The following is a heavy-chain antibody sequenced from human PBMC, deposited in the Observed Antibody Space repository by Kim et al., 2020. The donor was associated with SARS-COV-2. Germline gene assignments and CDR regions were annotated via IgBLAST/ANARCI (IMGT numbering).Heavy chain of an antibody. CDR2: IKYDGSNK. CDR1: GFTFRYYT. D-gene: IGHD3-10*01. CDR3: AKEVELRCGELGYYAMD. J-gene: IGHJ6*01. Sequence: GGSLRLSCAASGFTFRYYTMHWVRQAPGKGLEWVASIKYDGSNKYYGDSVKGRFTISRDNSNDKLYLEMNSLRAEDAAVYYCAKEVELRCGELGYYAMD. V-gene: IGHV3-30*02.